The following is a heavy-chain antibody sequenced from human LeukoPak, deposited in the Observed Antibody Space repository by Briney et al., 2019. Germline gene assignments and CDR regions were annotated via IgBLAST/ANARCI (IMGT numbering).Heavy chain of an antibody. CDR3: ARDLISGGMRAFDI. V-gene: IGHV3-53*01. D-gene: IGHD2-15*01. J-gene: IGHJ3*02. CDR2: IYSGGST. Sequence: RTGGSLRLSCAASGFTVSSNYMSWVRQAPGRGLEWASVIYSGGSTYYADSVKGRFTISRDNSKNTLYLQMNSLRAEDTAVYYCARDLISGGMRAFDIWGQGTMVTVSS. CDR1: GFTVSSNY.